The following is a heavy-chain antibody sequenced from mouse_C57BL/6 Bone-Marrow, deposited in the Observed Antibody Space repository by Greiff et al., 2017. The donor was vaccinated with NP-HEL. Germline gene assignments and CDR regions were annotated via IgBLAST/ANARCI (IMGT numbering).Heavy chain of an antibody. V-gene: IGHV5-17*01. CDR2: ISSGSSTI. J-gene: IGHJ2*01. CDR1: GFTFSDYG. D-gene: IGHD1-1*01. CDR3: ARPGDTTVVATPYFDY. Sequence: EVMLVESGGGLVKPGGSLKLSCAASGFTFSDYGMHWVRQAPEKGLEWVAYISSGSSTIYYADTVKGRFTISRDNAKNTLFLQMTSLRSEDTAMYYCARPGDTTVVATPYFDYWGQGTTLTVSS.